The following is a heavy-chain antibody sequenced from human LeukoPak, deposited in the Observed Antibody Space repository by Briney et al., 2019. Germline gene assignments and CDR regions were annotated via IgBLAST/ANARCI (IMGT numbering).Heavy chain of an antibody. CDR2: ISGSGGST. CDR1: GFTFSSYA. CDR3: AKSSRDGYTIHRY. V-gene: IGHV3-23*01. D-gene: IGHD5-24*01. J-gene: IGHJ4*02. Sequence: GGSLRLSCAASGFTFSSYAMSWVRQAPGKGLEWVSAISGSGGSTYYADSVKGRFTISGDNSKNTLYLQMNSLRAEDTAVYYCAKSSRDGYTIHRYWGQGTLVTVSS.